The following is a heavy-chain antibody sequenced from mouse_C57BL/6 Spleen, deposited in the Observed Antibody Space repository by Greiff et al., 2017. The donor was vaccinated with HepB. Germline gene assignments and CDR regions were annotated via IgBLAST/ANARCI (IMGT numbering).Heavy chain of an antibody. CDR2: IDPNSGGT. V-gene: IGHV1-72*01. Sequence: QVQLQQPGAELVKPGASVKLSCKASGYTFTSYWMHWVKQRPGRGLEWIGRIDPNSGGTKYNEKFKSKATLTVDKPSSTAYMQLSSLTDEDSAVYYWARWVGSRYWYFDVWGTGTTVTVSS. CDR3: ARWVGSRYWYFDV. D-gene: IGHD1-1*01. J-gene: IGHJ1*03. CDR1: GYTFTSYW.